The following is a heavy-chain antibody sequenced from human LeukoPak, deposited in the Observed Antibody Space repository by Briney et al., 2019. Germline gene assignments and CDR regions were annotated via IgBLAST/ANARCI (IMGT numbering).Heavy chain of an antibody. J-gene: IGHJ4*02. CDR1: GGSISRTTYY. CDR2: IYYSGST. Sequence: KSSETLSLTCAVSGGSISRTTYYWGWIRQPRGKGLEWIGSIYYSGSTHYNPSLKSRVTISVDTSKNQFSLNLTSVTAADTAVYYCARHNEMANLNPFDYWGQGTLVTVSS. D-gene: IGHD5-24*01. CDR3: ARHNEMANLNPFDY. V-gene: IGHV4-39*01.